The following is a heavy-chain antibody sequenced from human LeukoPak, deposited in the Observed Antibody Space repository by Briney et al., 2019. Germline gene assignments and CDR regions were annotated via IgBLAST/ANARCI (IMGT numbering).Heavy chain of an antibody. CDR2: INQDGSEK. V-gene: IGHV3-7*01. CDR3: AKGYDPG. D-gene: IGHD3-3*01. Sequence: GGSLRLSCAATGFTFTGYWMTWVRQAPGKGLEWAANINQDGSEKHYLGSVKGRFTISRDNAKNSVYLQMNSLRAEDTAVYYCAKGYDPGGGQGTLVTVSS. J-gene: IGHJ4*02. CDR1: GFTFTGYW.